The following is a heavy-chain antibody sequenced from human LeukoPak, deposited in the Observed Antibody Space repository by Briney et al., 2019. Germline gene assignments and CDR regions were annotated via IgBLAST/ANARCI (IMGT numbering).Heavy chain of an antibody. CDR3: ARGGIRDGYNGLDY. Sequence: SETLSLTCAVYGGSFSGYYWSWIRQPPGKGLERIGEINHSGSTNYNPSLKSRVTISVDTSKNQFSLKLSSVTAADTAVYYCARGGIRDGYNGLDYWGQGTLVTVSS. J-gene: IGHJ4*02. V-gene: IGHV4-34*01. CDR1: GGSFSGYY. D-gene: IGHD5-12*01. CDR2: INHSGST.